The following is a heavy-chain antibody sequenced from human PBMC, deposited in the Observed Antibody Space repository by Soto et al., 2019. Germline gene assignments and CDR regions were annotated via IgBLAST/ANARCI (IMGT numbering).Heavy chain of an antibody. Sequence: QVQLVQSGSEVKKPGASVKVSCKASGYTFSTHGLSWVRQVPGQGLEWMGWVRGDNVHRHYAQSLQGRVTMTTATSTNTAYMELRRLRSDATAVYYSARDIGYIRSGTCYREWFDPWGQGNVVTVPS. J-gene: IGHJ5*02. V-gene: IGHV1-18*01. D-gene: IGHD2-15*01. CDR1: GYTFSTHG. CDR2: VRGDNVHR. CDR3: ARDIGYIRSGTCYREWFDP.